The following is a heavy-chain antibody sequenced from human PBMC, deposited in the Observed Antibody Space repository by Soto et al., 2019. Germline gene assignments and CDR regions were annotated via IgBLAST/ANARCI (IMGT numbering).Heavy chain of an antibody. CDR1: GGSFSGYI. V-gene: IGHV4-34*01. CDR3: ARGLISWSHYSGGWYYFYS. J-gene: IGHJ4*02. CDR2: INHSGSA. D-gene: IGHD1-26*01. Sequence: PSETLSLTCDVYGGSFSGYIWTWIRQTPGKGLQWIGQINHSGSANYNPSLKSRVTISVHTSKSQFSLELSSVTAADTAVYYCARGLISWSHYSGGWYYFYSWGQGTQVTVSS.